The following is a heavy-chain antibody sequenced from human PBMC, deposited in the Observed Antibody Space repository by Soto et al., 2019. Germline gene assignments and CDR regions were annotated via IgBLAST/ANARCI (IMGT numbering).Heavy chain of an antibody. J-gene: IGHJ4*02. Sequence: XETLSLPCTVSGGSSSGSYWSWIRQTPGKVLEWVGYIHYSGSTNYNPSLKSRVTMSVDSAKNQLYLQLSSVTAADTAVYFCTKHRRTDAEGYSFDYWGQGALVTVSS. D-gene: IGHD2-15*01. V-gene: IGHV4-59*01. CDR1: GGSSSGSY. CDR3: TKHRRTDAEGYSFDY. CDR2: IHYSGST.